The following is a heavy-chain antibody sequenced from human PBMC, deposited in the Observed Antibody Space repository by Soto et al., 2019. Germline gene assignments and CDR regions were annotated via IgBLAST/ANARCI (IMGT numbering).Heavy chain of an antibody. CDR3: SRGDFWSGYYPPYCDY. CDR1: GFTFGDYA. D-gene: IGHD3-3*01. V-gene: IGHV3-49*03. CDR2: IRSKAYGGTT. Sequence: GGSLRLSCTASGFTFGDYAMSWFRQAPGKGLEWVGFIRSKAYGGTTEYAASVKGRFTISRDDSKSIAYLQMNSLKTEDTAVYYCSRGDFWSGYYPPYCDYWGQGTLVTVSS. J-gene: IGHJ4*02.